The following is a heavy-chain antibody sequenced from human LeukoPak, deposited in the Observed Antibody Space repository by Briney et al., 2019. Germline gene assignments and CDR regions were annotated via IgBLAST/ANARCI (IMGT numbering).Heavy chain of an antibody. D-gene: IGHD3-22*01. CDR3: ARDNNYYDSGGYWRDEY. Sequence: ASVKVSCKASGYTFTDYGFTWVRQAPGQGLEWMGWINGYNGNTNYAQNFQGRGTMTTDTSTNTAYMELRSLRSDDTAVYYCARDNNYYDSGGYWRDEYWGQGALVAVSS. CDR2: INGYNGNT. J-gene: IGHJ4*02. CDR1: GYTFTDYG. V-gene: IGHV1-18*01.